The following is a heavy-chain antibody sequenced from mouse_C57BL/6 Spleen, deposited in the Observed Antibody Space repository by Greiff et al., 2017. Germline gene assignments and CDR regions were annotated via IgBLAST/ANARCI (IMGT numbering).Heavy chain of an antibody. V-gene: IGHV14-4*01. Sequence: VQLQQSGAELVRPGASVKLSCTASGFNIKDDYMHWVKQRPEQGLEWIGWLDPENGDTEYASKFQGKATITADTSSNTAYLQLSSLTSEDTAVXYCTTRGITTVVVSPFAYWGQGTLVTVSA. CDR1: GFNIKDDY. J-gene: IGHJ3*01. CDR3: TTRGITTVVVSPFAY. D-gene: IGHD1-1*01. CDR2: LDPENGDT.